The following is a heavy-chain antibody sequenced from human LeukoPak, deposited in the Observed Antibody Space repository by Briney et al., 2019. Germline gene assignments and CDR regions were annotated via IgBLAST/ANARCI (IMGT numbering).Heavy chain of an antibody. CDR1: GGSISSGDYY. D-gene: IGHD6-19*01. CDR3: ARVWPPYSSGFPLDY. V-gene: IGHV4-30-4*01. J-gene: IGHJ4*02. CDR2: IYYSGST. Sequence: SETLSPTCTVSGGSISSGDYYWSWIRQPPGKGLEWIGYIYYSGSTYYNLSLKSRVTISVDTSKNQFSLKLSSVTAADTAVYYCARVWPPYSSGFPLDYWGQGTLVTVSS.